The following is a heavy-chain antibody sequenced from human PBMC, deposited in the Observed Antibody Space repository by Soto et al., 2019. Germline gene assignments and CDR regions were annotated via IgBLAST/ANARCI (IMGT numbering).Heavy chain of an antibody. J-gene: IGHJ6*02. CDR1: GFSLNTGGLG. Sequence: QITLKESGPTLVKPTQTLTLTCTFSGFSLNTGGLGVGWIRQPPGKALEWLALIYWDGDKRYSPSLQSRLSITKDTSNNQVVLTMTHTDPVDTATYYCVHSRCGGDCLRSYSSPYYYGMDVWGQGNTVTVSS. V-gene: IGHV2-5*02. D-gene: IGHD2-21*02. CDR3: VHSRCGGDCLRSYSSPYYYGMDV. CDR2: IYWDGDK.